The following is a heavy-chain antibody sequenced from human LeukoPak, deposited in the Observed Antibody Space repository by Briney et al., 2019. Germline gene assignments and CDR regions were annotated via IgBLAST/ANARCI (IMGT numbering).Heavy chain of an antibody. D-gene: IGHD3-9*01. CDR2: IYYSGST. J-gene: IGHJ6*03. CDR3: ARGFLDVRYFDSLPKHYYYYYMDV. V-gene: IGHV4-39*07. Sequence: SETLSLTCTVSGGSISSSSYYWGWIRQPPGKGLEWIGSIYYSGSTYYNPSLKSRVTISVDTPKNQFSLKLSSVTAADTAVYYCARGFLDVRYFDSLPKHYYYYYMDVWGKGTTVTISS. CDR1: GGSISSSSYY.